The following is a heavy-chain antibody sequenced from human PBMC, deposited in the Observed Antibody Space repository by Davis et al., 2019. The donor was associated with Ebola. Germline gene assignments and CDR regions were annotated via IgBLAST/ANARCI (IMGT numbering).Heavy chain of an antibody. CDR2: LVTSADT. J-gene: IGHJ3*02. D-gene: IGHD2-21*02. CDR1: GFIFSSYV. Sequence: PGGSLRLSCAASGFIFSSYVMSWVRHAPGKGLEWFSTLVTSADTYYADSVKGRFTISRDNSRNTLYLQMNGLRVEDTAIYYCAKDTANIWFDIWGQGTMVTVSS. CDR3: AKDTANIWFDI. V-gene: IGHV3-23*01.